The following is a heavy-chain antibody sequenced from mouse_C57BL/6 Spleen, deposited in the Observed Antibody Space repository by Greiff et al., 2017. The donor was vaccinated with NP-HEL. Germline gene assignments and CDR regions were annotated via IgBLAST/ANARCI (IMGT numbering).Heavy chain of an antibody. CDR3: ATGSSYGHFDY. J-gene: IGHJ2*01. CDR1: GYAFSSSW. Sequence: QVQLQQSGPELVKPGASVKISCKASGYAFSSSWMNWVKQRPGKGLEWIGRIYPGDGDTNYNGKFKGKATLTADKSSSTAYMQLSSLTSEDSAVYFGATGSSYGHFDYWGQGTTLTVSS. CDR2: IYPGDGDT. D-gene: IGHD1-1*01. V-gene: IGHV1-82*01.